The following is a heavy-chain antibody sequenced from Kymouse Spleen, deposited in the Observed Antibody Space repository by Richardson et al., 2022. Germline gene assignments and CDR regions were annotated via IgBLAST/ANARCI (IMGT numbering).Heavy chain of an antibody. J-gene: IGHJ6*02. Sequence: QVQLVESGGGLVKPGGSLRLSCAASGFTFSDYYMSWIRQAPGKGLEWVSYISSSGSTIYYADSVKGRFTISRDNAKNSLYLQMNSLRAEDTAVYYCARDQVIGYCSSTSCYYYYYGMDVWGQGTTVTVSS. CDR3: ARDQVIGYCSSTSCYYYYYGMDV. D-gene: IGHD2-2*02. CDR2: ISSSGSTI. CDR1: GFTFSDYY. V-gene: IGHV3-11*01.